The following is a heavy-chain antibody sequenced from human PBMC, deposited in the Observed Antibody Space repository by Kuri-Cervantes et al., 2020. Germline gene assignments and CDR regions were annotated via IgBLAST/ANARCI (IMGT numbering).Heavy chain of an antibody. V-gene: IGHV4-34*01. CDR2: INHSGST. Sequence: SETLSLTCAVYGGSFSGYYWSWIRQPPGKGLEWIGEINHSGSTNYNPSLKSRVTISVDTSKNQFSLKLSSVTAADTAVYYCARDVMVRGLPTNYWGRGTLVTVSS. J-gene: IGHJ4*02. D-gene: IGHD3-10*01. CDR3: ARDVMVRGLPTNY. CDR1: GGSFSGYY.